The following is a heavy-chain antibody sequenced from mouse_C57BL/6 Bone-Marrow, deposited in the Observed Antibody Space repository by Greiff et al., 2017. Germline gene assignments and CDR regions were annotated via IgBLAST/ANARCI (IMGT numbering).Heavy chain of an antibody. J-gene: IGHJ1*03. CDR3: ARASDYGSGYFDV. CDR1: GYTFTSYW. V-gene: IGHV1-64*01. D-gene: IGHD1-1*01. CDR2: IHPNSGST. Sequence: VQLQQSGAELVKPGASVKLSCKASGYTFTSYWMHWVKQRPGQGLEWIGMIHPNSGSTNYNEKFKSKATLTVDKSSSTAYMQLSSLTSEDSAVYYCARASDYGSGYFDVWGTGTTVTVSS.